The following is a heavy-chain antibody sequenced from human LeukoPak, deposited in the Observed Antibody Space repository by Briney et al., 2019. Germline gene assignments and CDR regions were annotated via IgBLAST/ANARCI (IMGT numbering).Heavy chain of an antibody. J-gene: IGHJ6*03. D-gene: IGHD6-13*01. V-gene: IGHV1-2*02. Sequence: GASVKVSCKASGYTFTGYYMHWVRQAPGQGLEWMGWINPNSGGTNYAQKFQGRVTMTRDTSISTAYMELSRLRSDDTAVYYCARQWQRSWYYYYYYMDVWGKGTTVTISS. CDR1: GYTFTGYY. CDR3: ARQWQRSWYYYYYYMDV. CDR2: INPNSGGT.